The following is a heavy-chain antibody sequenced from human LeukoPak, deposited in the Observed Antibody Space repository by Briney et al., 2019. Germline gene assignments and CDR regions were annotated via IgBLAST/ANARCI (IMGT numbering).Heavy chain of an antibody. J-gene: IGHJ6*02. CDR3: ARVKGLITMVRAQNYYYGMDV. V-gene: IGHV4-59*01. CDR1: GGSISSYY. CDR2: IYYSGST. D-gene: IGHD3-10*01. Sequence: PSETLSLTCTVSGGSISSYYWSWIRQPPGKGLEWIGYIYYSGSTNYNPSLKSRVTISVDTSKNQFPLKLNSVTAADTAVYYCARVKGLITMVRAQNYYYGMDVWGQGTTVTVSS.